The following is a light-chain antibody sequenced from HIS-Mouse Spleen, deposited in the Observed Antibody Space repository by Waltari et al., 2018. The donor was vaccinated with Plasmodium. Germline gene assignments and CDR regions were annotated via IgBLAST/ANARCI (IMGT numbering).Light chain of an antibody. V-gene: IGKV1-9*01. Sequence: DIQLTQSPSFLSASVGDRVTITCRASKGISSYLAWYQQKPGKAPKRLIYSASTLQSGVPSRFSGSGSVTEFTLTISSLQPEDFATYYCQQLNSYPITFGQGTRLEIK. J-gene: IGKJ5*01. CDR1: KGISSY. CDR3: QQLNSYPIT. CDR2: SAS.